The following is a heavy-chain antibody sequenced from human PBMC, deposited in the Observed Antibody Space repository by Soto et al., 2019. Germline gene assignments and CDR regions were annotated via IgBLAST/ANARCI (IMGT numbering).Heavy chain of an antibody. V-gene: IGHV4-59*13. CDR2: MSYSGRT. CDR3: ARVGATAEFDY. J-gene: IGHJ4*02. Sequence: QVQLQESGPGLVKPSETLSLTCTVSGGSITTYYWSWIRQPPGKGLEWIGYMSYSGRTDYSPSLTSRVTISGDTSKNQFSLKLSSVTAADTAVYYCARVGATAEFDYWGLGTLVTVSS. CDR1: GGSITTYY. D-gene: IGHD1-26*01.